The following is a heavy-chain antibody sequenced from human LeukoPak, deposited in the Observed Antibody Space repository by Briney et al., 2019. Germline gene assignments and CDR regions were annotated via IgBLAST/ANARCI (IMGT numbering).Heavy chain of an antibody. V-gene: IGHV1-69*13. CDR3: ASQNKFGHPFDD. CDR1: GGTFSSYA. J-gene: IGHJ4*02. D-gene: IGHD3-16*01. CDR2: IIPIFGTA. Sequence: GASVKVSCTASGGTFSSYAISWVRQAPGQGLEWMGGIIPIFGTANYAQKFQGRVTITADESTSTAYMELSSLRSEDTAMYYCASQNKFGHPFDDWGQGTLVTVSS.